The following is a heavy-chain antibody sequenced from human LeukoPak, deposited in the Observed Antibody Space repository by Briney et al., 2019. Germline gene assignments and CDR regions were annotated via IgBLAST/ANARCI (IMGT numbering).Heavy chain of an antibody. Sequence: GGSLRLSCAASGFTFSSYWMSWVRQAPGKGLEWVANIKQDGSEKYYVDSVKGRFTISRDNAKNSLYLQMSSLRAEDTAVYYCATDNIIKIFGVPEDWFDPWGQGTLVTVSS. V-gene: IGHV3-7*01. CDR2: IKQDGSEK. CDR3: ATDNIIKIFGVPEDWFDP. D-gene: IGHD3-3*01. CDR1: GFTFSSYW. J-gene: IGHJ5*02.